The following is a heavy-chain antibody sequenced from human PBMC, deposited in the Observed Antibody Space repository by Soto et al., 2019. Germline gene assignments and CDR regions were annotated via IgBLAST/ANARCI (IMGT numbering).Heavy chain of an antibody. CDR3: ARGGLTAGYIGFDY. Sequence: SETRSLTCTVSGGSISSGDYYWSWIRQPPGKGLEWIGYIYYSGSTYYNPSLKSRVTISVDTSKNQFSLKLSSVTAADTAVYYCARGGLTAGYIGFDYWGQGALVTVSS. CDR1: GGSISSGDYY. J-gene: IGHJ4*02. V-gene: IGHV4-30-4*01. CDR2: IYYSGST. D-gene: IGHD3-9*01.